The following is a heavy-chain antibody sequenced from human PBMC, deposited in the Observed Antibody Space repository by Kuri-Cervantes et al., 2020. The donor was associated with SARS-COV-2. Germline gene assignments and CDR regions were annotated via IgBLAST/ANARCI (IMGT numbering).Heavy chain of an antibody. CDR1: GYSISSGYY. Sequence: ESLKISCAVSGYSISSGYYWGWIRQPPGKGLEWIGSIYHSGSTYYNPSLKSRVTISVDASKNQFSLKLSSVTAAATAVYDCASAKRGLRSHYFYCLDVWGQGTTVTVSS. D-gene: IGHD2-15*01. CDR2: IYHSGST. J-gene: IGHJ6*02. V-gene: IGHV4-38-2*01. CDR3: ASAKRGLRSHYFYCLDV.